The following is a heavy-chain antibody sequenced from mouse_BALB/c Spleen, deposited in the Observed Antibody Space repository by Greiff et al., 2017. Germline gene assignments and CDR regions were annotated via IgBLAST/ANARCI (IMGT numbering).Heavy chain of an antibody. Sequence: DVQLQESGPGLVKPSQSLSLTCTVTGYSITSDYAWNWIRQFPGNKLEWMGYISYSGSTSYNPSLKSRISITRDTSKNQFFLQLNSVTTEDTATYYCARRRTTVVPFDYWGQGTTLTVSS. J-gene: IGHJ2*01. D-gene: IGHD1-1*01. CDR2: ISYSGST. CDR3: ARRRTTVVPFDY. V-gene: IGHV3-2*02. CDR1: GYSITSDYA.